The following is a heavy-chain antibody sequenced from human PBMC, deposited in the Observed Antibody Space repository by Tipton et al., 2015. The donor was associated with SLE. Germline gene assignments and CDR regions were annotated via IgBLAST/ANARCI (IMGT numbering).Heavy chain of an antibody. CDR1: NGSISNSY. V-gene: IGHV4-59*08. Sequence: TLSLTCTVSNGSISNSYWSWTRQPPGKGLEWIGHIYYSGSTNYNPSLKSRVTISGDTSKNQFSLKLNSVPAADTAVYYCARHSDLGNYYSALHYWGQGILVSVSS. J-gene: IGHJ4*02. CDR2: IYYSGST. CDR3: ARHSDLGNYYSALHY. D-gene: IGHD3-10*01.